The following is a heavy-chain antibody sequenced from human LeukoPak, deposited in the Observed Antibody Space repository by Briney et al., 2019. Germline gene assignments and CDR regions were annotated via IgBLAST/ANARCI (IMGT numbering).Heavy chain of an antibody. J-gene: IGHJ6*02. CDR2: IYYSGST. CDR1: GGSISSYY. Sequence: PSETLSLTCTVSGGSISSYYWSWIRQPPGKGLEWIGYIYYSGSTNYNPSLKSRVTISVDTSKNQFSLKLSSVTAADMAVYYCARRMARNYYYGMDVWGQGTTVTVSS. CDR3: ARRMARNYYYGMDV. V-gene: IGHV4-59*08.